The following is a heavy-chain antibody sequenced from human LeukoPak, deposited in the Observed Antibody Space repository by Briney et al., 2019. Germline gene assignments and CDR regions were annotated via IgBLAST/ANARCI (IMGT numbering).Heavy chain of an antibody. Sequence: GRSLRLSCAASGFTFSSYAMHWVRQAPGKGLEWVAVISYDGSNKYYADSVKGRFTISRDNSKNTLYLQMNSLRAEDTAVYYCAREGLGYCSSTSCYTPDYWGQGTLVTVSS. CDR2: ISYDGSNK. D-gene: IGHD2-2*02. J-gene: IGHJ4*02. V-gene: IGHV3-30-3*01. CDR1: GFTFSSYA. CDR3: AREGLGYCSSTSCYTPDY.